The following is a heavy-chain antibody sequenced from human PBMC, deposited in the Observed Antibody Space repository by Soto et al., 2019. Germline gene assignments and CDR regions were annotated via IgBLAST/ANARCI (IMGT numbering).Heavy chain of an antibody. CDR3: ARGGGSTKVDY. V-gene: IGHV4-31*03. CDR1: GGSITSSGYY. J-gene: IGHJ4*02. Sequence: QVQLQESGPGLVKPSQTLSLTCTVSGGSITSSGYYWSWIRQHPGEGLEWIGFTSNSGSTSYNPSLKSRVTLSVDTSSNQFSLNLKSVTAADTAVYYCARGGGSTKVDYWGQGTLVTVS. CDR2: TSNSGST. D-gene: IGHD2-2*01.